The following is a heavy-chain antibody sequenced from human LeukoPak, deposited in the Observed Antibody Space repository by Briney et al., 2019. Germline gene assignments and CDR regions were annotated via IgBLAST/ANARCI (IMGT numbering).Heavy chain of an antibody. J-gene: IGHJ4*02. Sequence: GASVKVSCKASGYTFTSYGISWVRQAPGQGHEWMGWISAYNGNTNYAQKLQGRVTMTTDTSTSTAYMELRSLRSDDTAVYYCARDMGTGYCSSTSCYVYWGQGTLVTVSS. CDR1: GYTFTSYG. CDR2: ISAYNGNT. CDR3: ARDMGTGYCSSTSCYVY. V-gene: IGHV1-18*01. D-gene: IGHD2-2*01.